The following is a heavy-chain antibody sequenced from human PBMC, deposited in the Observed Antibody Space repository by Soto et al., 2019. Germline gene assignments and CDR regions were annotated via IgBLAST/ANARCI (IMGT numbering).Heavy chain of an antibody. Sequence: ASVKVSCKASGYTFTSYDINWVRHATGQGLEWMGWMNPNSGNTGYAQKFQGRVTMTRNTSISTAYMELSSLRSEDTDVYYCARTGLYYYGSGSYFPGYWGQGTLVTVSS. CDR1: GYTFTSYD. CDR3: ARTGLYYYGSGSYFPGY. J-gene: IGHJ4*02. V-gene: IGHV1-8*01. D-gene: IGHD3-10*01. CDR2: MNPNSGNT.